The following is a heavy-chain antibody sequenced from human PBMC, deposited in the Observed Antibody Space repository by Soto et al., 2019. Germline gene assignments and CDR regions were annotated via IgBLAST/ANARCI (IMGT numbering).Heavy chain of an antibody. CDR2: ISSSSGST. CDR1: GFTFSSYA. V-gene: IGHV3-23*01. D-gene: IGHD3-3*01. J-gene: IGHJ6*02. CDR3: ARVNFWSGYDQTYGMDV. Sequence: GGSLRLSCAASGFTFSSYAMSWVRQAPGKGLEWVSAISSSSGSTYYADSVKGRFTISRDNAKNTLYLQMNSLRDEDTAVYYCARVNFWSGYDQTYGMDVWGQGTTVTVSS.